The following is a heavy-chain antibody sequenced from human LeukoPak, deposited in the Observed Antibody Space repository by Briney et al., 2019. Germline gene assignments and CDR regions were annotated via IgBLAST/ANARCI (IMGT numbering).Heavy chain of an antibody. CDR2: ISYDGSNK. V-gene: IGHV3-30*03. Sequence: GRSLRLSCAASGFTFSSYGMHWVRQAPGKGLEWVAVISYDGSNKYYADSVKGRFTISRDNSKNTLHLQMNSLRAEDTAVYYCATAMVRGVIDYWGQGTLVTVSS. CDR1: GFTFSSYG. D-gene: IGHD3-10*01. CDR3: ATAMVRGVIDY. J-gene: IGHJ4*02.